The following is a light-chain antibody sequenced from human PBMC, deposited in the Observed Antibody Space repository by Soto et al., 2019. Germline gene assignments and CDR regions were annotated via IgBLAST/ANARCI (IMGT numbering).Light chain of an antibody. CDR3: QQYGSSPTWT. J-gene: IGKJ1*01. CDR1: QSVSSY. V-gene: IGKV3-20*01. Sequence: EIVLTHSPATLSLSPGERATLSCRASQSVSSYLAWYQQKPGQAPRLLIYGASTRATGIPDRFSGSGSGTDFTLTISRLEPEDSAVYYCQQYGSSPTWTFGQGTKVDIK. CDR2: GAS.